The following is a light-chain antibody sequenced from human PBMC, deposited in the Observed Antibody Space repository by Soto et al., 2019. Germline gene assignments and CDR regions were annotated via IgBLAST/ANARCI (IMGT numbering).Light chain of an antibody. CDR1: QSVSSSY. CDR3: QQFASAPLT. J-gene: IGKJ2*01. Sequence: EIVLTQSPGTLSLSPGERATLSCRASQSVSSSYLAWYQRKPGQAPRLLIYGTSSRATGIPDRFSGSGSGTDFTLTIPSVEPEDVAVYYCQQFASAPLTFGQGTKLEIK. V-gene: IGKV3-20*01. CDR2: GTS.